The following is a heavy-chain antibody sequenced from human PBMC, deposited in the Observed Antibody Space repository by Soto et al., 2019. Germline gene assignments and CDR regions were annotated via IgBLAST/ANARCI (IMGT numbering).Heavy chain of an antibody. J-gene: IGHJ1*01. V-gene: IGHV1-2*02. D-gene: IGHD3-9*01. CDR1: EHTSTIYY. Sequence: QAHLVQSGAEVRKPGASVKVSCQALEHTSTIYYIHWVRQARGQGLEWMGWINADSGDTTYAEVFRGRVTFTRDTSTSTFHMELSRLRLDDTAMYFCATRDYDILTGYLHIWGQGTLITVSS. CDR3: ATRDYDILTGYLHI. CDR2: INADSGDT.